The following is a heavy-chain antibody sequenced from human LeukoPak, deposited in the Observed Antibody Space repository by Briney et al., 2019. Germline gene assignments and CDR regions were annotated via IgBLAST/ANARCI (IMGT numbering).Heavy chain of an antibody. CDR3: AHSPLHDYGDYRSFDY. J-gene: IGHJ4*02. CDR1: GFSLSTSGVG. CDR2: IYWDDDK. Sequence: SGPTLVNPTQTLTLTCTFSGFSLSTSGVGVGWIRQPPGKALEWLALIYWDDDKRYSPSLKSRLTITKDTSKNQVVLTMTNMDPVDTATYYCAHSPLHDYGDYRSFDYWGQGTLVTVSS. V-gene: IGHV2-5*02. D-gene: IGHD4-17*01.